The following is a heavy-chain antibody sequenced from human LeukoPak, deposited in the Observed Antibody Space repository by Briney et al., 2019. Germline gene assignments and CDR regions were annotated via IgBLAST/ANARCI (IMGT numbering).Heavy chain of an antibody. CDR2: INWNGGST. CDR1: GFTFSSYS. J-gene: IGHJ3*02. D-gene: IGHD1-1*01. CDR3: ARDRVLDDWNDGPDDAFDI. V-gene: IGHV3-20*04. Sequence: GGSLRLSCAASGFTFSSYSMNWVRQAPGKGLEWVSGINWNGGSTGYADSVKGRFTISRDNAKNSLYLQMNSLRAEDTALYYCARDRVLDDWNDGPDDAFDIWGQGTMVTVSS.